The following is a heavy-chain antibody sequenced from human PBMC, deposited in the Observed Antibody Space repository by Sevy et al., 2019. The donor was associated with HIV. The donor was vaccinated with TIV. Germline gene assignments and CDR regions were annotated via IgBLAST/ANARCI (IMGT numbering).Heavy chain of an antibody. J-gene: IGHJ4*02. V-gene: IGHV3-30*04. Sequence: GGSLRLSCTASGFSFSNYAMYWVRQAPGEGLEWVAVISTDGNIKDYANSVMGGFTITRDNFKNTLYLQMNSLRAEDSTVYYCASHYYDSTGYYYPLDYWVLGTLVTVSS. CDR1: GFSFSNYA. CDR2: ISTDGNIK. D-gene: IGHD3-22*01. CDR3: ASHYYDSTGYYYPLDY.